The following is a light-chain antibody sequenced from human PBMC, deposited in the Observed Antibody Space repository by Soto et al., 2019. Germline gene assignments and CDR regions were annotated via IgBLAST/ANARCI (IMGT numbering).Light chain of an antibody. CDR1: RSNIGAGYD. J-gene: IGLJ1*01. CDR2: GSS. V-gene: IGLV1-40*01. Sequence: QSVLTQPPSVSGAPGQGVTISCTGSRSNIGAGYDVHWYQHLPGTAPKLLIYGSSNRPSGVPDRFSGSKSGTSASLAITGLQAEVEADYYCQSYDSSLSGYVFAIATKLTVL. CDR3: QSYDSSLSGYV.